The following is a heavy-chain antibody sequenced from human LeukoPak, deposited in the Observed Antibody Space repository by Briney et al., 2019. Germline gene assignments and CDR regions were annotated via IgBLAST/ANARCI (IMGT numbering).Heavy chain of an antibody. J-gene: IGHJ3*02. CDR3: ARDYSYAFDI. CDR2: IRSSGTAI. CDR1: GFTFSSYE. V-gene: IGHV3-48*03. Sequence: GGSLRLSCAASGFTFSSYEMNWVRQAPGTGLEWVSYIRSSGTAIYYADSVRGRFTISRDNAKNSLYLQMNSLRAEDTAVYYCARDYSYAFDIWGQGTMVTVSS. D-gene: IGHD2-15*01.